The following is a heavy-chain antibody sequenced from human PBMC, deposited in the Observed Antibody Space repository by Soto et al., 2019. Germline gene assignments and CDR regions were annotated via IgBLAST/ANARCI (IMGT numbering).Heavy chain of an antibody. Sequence: SGKVSCKASAYTFTSYDINWVRQATGQGLEWMGWMNPNSGNTGYAQKFKGRVTMTRNTSISTAYMELSSLRSEDTAVYYCARSSSFDYWGQGTLVTVSS. CDR3: ARSSSFDY. V-gene: IGHV1-8*01. CDR2: MNPNSGNT. D-gene: IGHD6-6*01. J-gene: IGHJ4*02. CDR1: AYTFTSYD.